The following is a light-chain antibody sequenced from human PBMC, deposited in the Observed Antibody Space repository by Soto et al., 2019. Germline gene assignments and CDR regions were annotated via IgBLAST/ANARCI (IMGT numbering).Light chain of an antibody. Sequence: QSVLTQPSSVSGSPGQSITISCTGTSSDVGGYNLVSWYQQTPDKAPKVIIYEGSKRPSGVSNRSSASKSGITASLTISGLQAEDEADYYCCSYAGTRALYVFGTGTKVTVL. CDR1: SSDVGGYNL. CDR2: EGS. J-gene: IGLJ1*01. CDR3: CSYAGTRALYV. V-gene: IGLV2-23*01.